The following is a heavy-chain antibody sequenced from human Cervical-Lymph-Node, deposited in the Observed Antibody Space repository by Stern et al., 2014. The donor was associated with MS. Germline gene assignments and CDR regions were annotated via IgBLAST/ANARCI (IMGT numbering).Heavy chain of an antibody. V-gene: IGHV1-69*06. CDR2: INPLFGTA. D-gene: IGHD6-19*01. CDR3: ASDIAVTGISP. CDR1: GGTFNSYA. J-gene: IGHJ5*02. Sequence: VKLVETGAEGKKPRSSVKVSRKAFGGTFNSYAISWVRQAPGQGLEWFGVINPLFGTAHYAQKYRGRATITAGTFTNTFYMELRSLRSENTAVYYCASDIAVTGISPWGQGTLFTVSS.